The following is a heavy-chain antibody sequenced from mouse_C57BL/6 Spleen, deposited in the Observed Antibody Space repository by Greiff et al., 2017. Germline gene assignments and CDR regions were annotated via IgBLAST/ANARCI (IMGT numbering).Heavy chain of an antibody. CDR3: ARRGLHYFCY. V-gene: IGHV1-82*01. CDR1: GYAFSSSW. Sequence: VQLQQSGPELVKPGASVKISCKASGYAFSSSWMNWVKQRPGKGLEWIGRIYPGDGDTNYNGKFKGKATLTADKSSSTAYMQLSSLTSEDSAVYFCARRGLHYFCYWGQGTTLTVSS. CDR2: IYPGDGDT. J-gene: IGHJ2*01.